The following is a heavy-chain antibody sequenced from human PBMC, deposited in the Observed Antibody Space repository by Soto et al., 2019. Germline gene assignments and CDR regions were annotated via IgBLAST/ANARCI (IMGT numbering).Heavy chain of an antibody. Sequence: GGSLRISCAACGFTLSRSGMPWVRQTPGKGLEWVAAICGSGGDKSYADSVKGRFTISRDNSKNTLYLQMNSLRAEDTAVYYCAKQRTEGSYLISFAPLGQGALVTVSS. V-gene: IGHV3-23*01. CDR2: ICGSGGDK. CDR3: AKQRTEGSYLISFAP. J-gene: IGHJ5*02. CDR1: GFTLSRSG.